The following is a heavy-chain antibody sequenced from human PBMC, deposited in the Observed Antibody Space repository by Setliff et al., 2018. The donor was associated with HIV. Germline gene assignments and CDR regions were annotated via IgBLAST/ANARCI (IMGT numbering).Heavy chain of an antibody. D-gene: IGHD6-19*01. CDR2: IYHSGTT. Sequence: PSETLSLTCTVSGYSISSVSYWGWIRQPPGKGLEWIGSIYHSGTTYYNPSLRSRVTISVDTSKNQFSLKLSSVTAADTAVYYCARESTDSSGYYRGYFDYWGQGTLVT. V-gene: IGHV4-38-2*02. J-gene: IGHJ4*02. CDR3: ARESTDSSGYYRGYFDY. CDR1: GYSISSVSY.